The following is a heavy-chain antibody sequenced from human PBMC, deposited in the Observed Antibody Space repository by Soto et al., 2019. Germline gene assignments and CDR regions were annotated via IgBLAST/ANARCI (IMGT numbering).Heavy chain of an antibody. CDR2: VSTNGGTS. J-gene: IGHJ5*02. D-gene: IGHD5-12*01. CDR3: VKDRAPRDGYKTQPGS. Sequence: GGSLRLSCSASGFTFSIYAMHWVRQAPGKGLEYVSAVSTNGGTSYYADSVKGRFTISRDNSRNTLYLQMNSLRPEDTAVYFCVKDRAPRDGYKTQPGSWGLGTLVTVSS. CDR1: GFTFSIYA. V-gene: IGHV3-64D*06.